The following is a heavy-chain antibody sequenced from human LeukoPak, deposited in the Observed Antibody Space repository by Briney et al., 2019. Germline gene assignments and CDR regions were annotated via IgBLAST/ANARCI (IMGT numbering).Heavy chain of an antibody. Sequence: SETLSLTCTVSGGSFSSYYWTWIRQPPGKGLEWIGHIYYSGNPTYNPSLKSRFTISVDPSKNQVTLNVNSVTTADTAVYYCASQRGYAYGFDYWGQGTRVTVSP. J-gene: IGHJ4*02. CDR3: ASQRGYAYGFDY. V-gene: IGHV4-59*01. D-gene: IGHD5-18*01. CDR1: GGSFSSYY. CDR2: IYYSGNP.